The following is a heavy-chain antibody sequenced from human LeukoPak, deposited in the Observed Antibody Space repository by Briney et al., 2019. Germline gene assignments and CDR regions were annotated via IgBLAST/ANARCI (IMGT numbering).Heavy chain of an antibody. J-gene: IGHJ4*02. V-gene: IGHV4-59*01. Sequence: SETLSLTCTVSGGSISSYYWSWIRQPPGKGLEWIGYIYYSGSTNYNPSLKSRVTISVDTSKNQFSLKLSSVTAADTAVYYCAGESLWMGFDYWGQGTLVTVSS. CDR2: IYYSGST. D-gene: IGHD5-12*01. CDR1: GGSISSYY. CDR3: AGESLWMGFDY.